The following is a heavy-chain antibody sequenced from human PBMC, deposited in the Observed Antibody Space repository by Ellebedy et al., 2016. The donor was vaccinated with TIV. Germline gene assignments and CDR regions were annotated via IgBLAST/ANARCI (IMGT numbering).Heavy chain of an antibody. CDR3: ASGARSEGAY. V-gene: IGHV3-7*01. CDR1: GFTFSNYW. CDR2: IQEDGSQK. J-gene: IGHJ4*02. Sequence: GESLKISCAASGFTFSNYWMNWVRQAPGKGLEWVANIQEDGSQKSHVDSVRGRFTISRDNAKNSLYLQMNRLSAEDTAVYYWASGARSEGAYWGQGTLVTVSS. D-gene: IGHD3-16*01.